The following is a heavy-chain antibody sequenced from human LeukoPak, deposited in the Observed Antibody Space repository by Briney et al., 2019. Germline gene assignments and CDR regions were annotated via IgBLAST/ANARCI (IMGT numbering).Heavy chain of an antibody. J-gene: IGHJ6*02. Sequence: GESLKISCKGSGFPFTNYWIGWVRQMPGKGLEWVAVMFPGDSNTRYSPSFQGQVTMSADKSISTAYLQWSSLEASDAAMYYCARSRYFDWPSQTYGMDVWGQGTTVTVSS. D-gene: IGHD3-9*01. V-gene: IGHV5-51*01. CDR3: ARSRYFDWPSQTYGMDV. CDR1: GFPFTNYW. CDR2: MFPGDSNT.